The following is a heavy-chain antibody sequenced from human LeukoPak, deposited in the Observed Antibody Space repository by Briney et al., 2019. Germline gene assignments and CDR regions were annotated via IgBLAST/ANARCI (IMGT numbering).Heavy chain of an antibody. Sequence: ASVKVSCKASGYTFTGYYMHWVRQAPGQGLEWMGWINPNSGGTNYAQKFQGRVTMTRDTSISTAYMELSRLRSDDTAVYYCARMVPAVAGTLIKAVWYYFDYWGQGTLVTVSS. D-gene: IGHD6-19*01. V-gene: IGHV1-2*02. CDR1: GYTFTGYY. CDR3: ARMVPAVAGTLIKAVWYYFDY. CDR2: INPNSGGT. J-gene: IGHJ4*02.